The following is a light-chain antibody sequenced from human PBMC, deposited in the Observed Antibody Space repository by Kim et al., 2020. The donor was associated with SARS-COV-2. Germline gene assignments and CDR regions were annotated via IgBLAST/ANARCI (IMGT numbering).Light chain of an antibody. CDR3: CSYAGSYTGV. Sequence: GQSATISCTGTSSDVGGYNYVSWYQQHPGKAPKLMIYDVSKRPSGVPDRFSGSKSGNTASLTISGLQAEDEADYYCCSYAGSYTGVFGTGTKVTVL. J-gene: IGLJ1*01. CDR1: SSDVGGYNY. V-gene: IGLV2-11*01. CDR2: DVS.